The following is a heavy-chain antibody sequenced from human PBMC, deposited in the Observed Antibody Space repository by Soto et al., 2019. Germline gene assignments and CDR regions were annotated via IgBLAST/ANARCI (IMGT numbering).Heavy chain of an antibody. CDR1: DGSISRSTFY. D-gene: IGHD3-22*01. J-gene: IGHJ4*02. Sequence: QLQLQESGPGLVKPSETLSLTCTVSDGSISRSTFYWGWIRQPPGKGLEWIGSVHYTGSTYYNPSRKSRVTISIDSSKNHLSLKVSSVTAADTAVYCARHLYSGDSSGYYGYWGQGALVTVSS. CDR3: ARHLYSGDSSGYYGY. V-gene: IGHV4-39*01. CDR2: VHYTGST.